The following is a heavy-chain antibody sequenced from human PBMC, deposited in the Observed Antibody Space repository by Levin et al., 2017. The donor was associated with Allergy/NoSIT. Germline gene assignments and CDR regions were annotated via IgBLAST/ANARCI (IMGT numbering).Heavy chain of an antibody. CDR3: ARDPGGRTRGYY. CDR2: FYSDGRT. J-gene: IGHJ4*02. D-gene: IGHD3-16*01. CDR1: GFTVSSNY. V-gene: IGHV3-66*01. Sequence: QLGESLKISCAASGFTVSSNYMSWVRQAPGKGLEWVSVFYSDGRTYYADSVKGRFTISRDNSKNTLYLQMNSLRAEDTAVYYCARDPGGRTRGYYWGQGTLVTVSS.